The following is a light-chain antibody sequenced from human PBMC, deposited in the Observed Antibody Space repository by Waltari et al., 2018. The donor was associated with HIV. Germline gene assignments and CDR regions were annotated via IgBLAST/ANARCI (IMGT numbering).Light chain of an antibody. V-gene: IGLV2-14*01. CDR1: SSDVGDHNY. CDR3: SSYTSSSTRV. J-gene: IGLJ1*01. Sequence: QSALTQPASVSGSPGQSITISCTGTSSDVGDHNYVSWYQQHPGKAPKLIIYDVSNRPSGVSNRFSGSKSGNTASLTISVLQTEDEADYYCSSYTSSSTRVFGTGTKVTVL. CDR2: DVS.